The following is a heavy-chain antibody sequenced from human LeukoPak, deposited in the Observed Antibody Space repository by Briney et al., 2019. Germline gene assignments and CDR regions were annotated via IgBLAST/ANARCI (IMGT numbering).Heavy chain of an antibody. CDR3: AKSGSYYGSTSG. D-gene: IGHD3-10*01. J-gene: IGHJ4*02. CDR2: SYYSGST. Sequence: SETLSLTCAVSGGSISSYYWSWIRQHPGKGLEWIGYSYYSGSTNYNPSLKSRVTISLDTSKSQFSLKLTSVTAADTAVYYCAKSGSYYGSTSGWGQGTLVTVSP. V-gene: IGHV4-59*06. CDR1: GGSISSYY.